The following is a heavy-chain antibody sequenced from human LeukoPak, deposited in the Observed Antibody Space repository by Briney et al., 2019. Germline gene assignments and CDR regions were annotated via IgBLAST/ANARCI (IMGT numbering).Heavy chain of an antibody. Sequence: GGSLRLSCAASGFTFSNFAMNWVRQAPGKGLEWVSTISGSGGSTYYADSVKGRFTISRDKSKNTLYLQMNSLRAEDTAVYYCAKMVHTEQWLVPFDYWGQGTLVTVSS. CDR3: AKMVHTEQWLVPFDY. CDR2: ISGSGGST. J-gene: IGHJ4*02. D-gene: IGHD6-19*01. CDR1: GFTFSNFA. V-gene: IGHV3-23*01.